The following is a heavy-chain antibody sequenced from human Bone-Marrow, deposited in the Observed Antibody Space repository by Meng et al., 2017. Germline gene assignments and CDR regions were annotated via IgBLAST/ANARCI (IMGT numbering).Heavy chain of an antibody. CDR3: ARHAPGYCSSTSCYGYYFDY. Sequence: GESLKISCKGSGYSFTSYWIGWVRQMPGKGLEWMGIIYPGDSDTRYSPSFQGQVTISADKSISTAYLQWSRLKASDTAMYYCARHAPGYCSSTSCYGYYFDYWGQGTLVTVSS. V-gene: IGHV5-51*01. D-gene: IGHD2-2*01. J-gene: IGHJ4*02. CDR2: IYPGDSDT. CDR1: GYSFTSYW.